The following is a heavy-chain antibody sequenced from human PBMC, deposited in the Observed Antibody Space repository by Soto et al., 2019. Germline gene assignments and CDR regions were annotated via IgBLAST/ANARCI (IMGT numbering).Heavy chain of an antibody. CDR3: AKMDGYPNPELVGPFDY. V-gene: IGHV3-30*18. D-gene: IGHD2-2*01. CDR1: GFTFSSYG. CDR2: ISYDGSNK. Sequence: GGSLRLSCAASGFTFSSYGMHWVRQAPGKGLEWVAVISYDGSNKYYADSVKGRFTISRDNSKNTLYLQMNSLRAEDTAVYYCAKMDGYPNPELVGPFDYWGQGTLVTVSS. J-gene: IGHJ4*02.